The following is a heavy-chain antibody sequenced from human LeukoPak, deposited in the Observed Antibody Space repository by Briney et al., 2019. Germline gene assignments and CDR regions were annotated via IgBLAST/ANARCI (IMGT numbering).Heavy chain of an antibody. CDR2: IYAGGST. CDR1: GFTVSSNY. V-gene: IGHV3-53*01. CDR3: ARDGKGRNRIGYYFDY. J-gene: IGHJ4*02. D-gene: IGHD3-10*01. Sequence: PGGSLRLSCAASGFTVSSNYMNWVRQAPGKGLEWVSVIYAGGSTYYAASVKGRFTISRDNAKNSLYLQMNSLRAEDTAVYYCARDGKGRNRIGYYFDYWGQGTLVTVSS.